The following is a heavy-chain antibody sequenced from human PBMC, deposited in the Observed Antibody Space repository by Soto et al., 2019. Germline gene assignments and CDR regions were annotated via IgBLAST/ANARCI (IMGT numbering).Heavy chain of an antibody. D-gene: IGHD6-13*01. CDR3: ARAYSSSWYEDAFDI. J-gene: IGHJ3*02. Sequence: GGSLRLSCAASGFTFDDYGMSWVRQAPGKGLEWVSGINWNGGSTGYADSVKGRFTISRDNAKNSLYLQMNSLRAEDTALYHCARAYSSSWYEDAFDIWGQGTMVTVSS. CDR2: INWNGGST. CDR1: GFTFDDYG. V-gene: IGHV3-20*01.